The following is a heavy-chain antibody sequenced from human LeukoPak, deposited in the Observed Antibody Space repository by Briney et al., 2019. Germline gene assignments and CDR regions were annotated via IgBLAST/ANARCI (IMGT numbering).Heavy chain of an antibody. V-gene: IGHV3-30-3*01. D-gene: IGHD5-18*01. J-gene: IGHJ4*02. Sequence: GGSLRLSCAASGFTFSSYAMHWVRQAPGKGLEWVAVISYDGSNKYYADSVKGRFTISRDNSKNTLYLQMNSLRAEDTAVYYCAGGGYSYGQTQLDYWGQGTLVTVSS. CDR1: GFTFSSYA. CDR2: ISYDGSNK. CDR3: AGGGYSYGQTQLDY.